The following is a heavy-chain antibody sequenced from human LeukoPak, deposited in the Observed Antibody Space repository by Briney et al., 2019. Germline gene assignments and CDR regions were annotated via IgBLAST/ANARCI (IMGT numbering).Heavy chain of an antibody. Sequence: GGSLRLSCVASGFTFRTYGMNWVRQAPGKGLEWISHISSSSSTIYYADSVKGRFTISRDNSKNTLYLQMNSLRAEDTAVYYCAKGSGWEMSYYYYYMDVWGKGTTVTISS. D-gene: IGHD1-26*01. J-gene: IGHJ6*03. CDR1: GFTFRTYG. CDR2: ISSSSSTI. CDR3: AKGSGWEMSYYYYYMDV. V-gene: IGHV3-48*01.